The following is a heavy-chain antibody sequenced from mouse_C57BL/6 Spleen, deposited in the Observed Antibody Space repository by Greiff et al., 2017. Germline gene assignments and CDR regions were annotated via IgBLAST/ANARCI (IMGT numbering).Heavy chain of an antibody. V-gene: IGHV5-17*01. CDR1: GFTFSDYG. Sequence: DVHLVESGGGLVKPGGSLKLSCAASGFTFSDYGMHWVRQAPEKGLEWVAYISSGSSTIYYADTVKGRFTISRDNAKNTLFLQMTSLRSEDTAMYYCARGQLRRWYFDVWGTGTTVTVSS. CDR2: ISSGSSTI. D-gene: IGHD3-2*02. J-gene: IGHJ1*03. CDR3: ARGQLRRWYFDV.